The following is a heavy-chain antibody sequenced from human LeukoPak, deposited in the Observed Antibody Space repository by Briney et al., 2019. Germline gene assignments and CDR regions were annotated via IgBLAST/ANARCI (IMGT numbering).Heavy chain of an antibody. D-gene: IGHD3-10*01. CDR3: ARLNGLRGYDAYY. Sequence: GESLKISCKGSGYSFTSYWIGWVRQMPGKGLEWMGIIYPGDSDTRYSPSFQGQVTISADKSISTAYPQWSSLKASDTAMYYCARLNGLRGYDAYYWGQGTLVTVSS. CDR1: GYSFTSYW. V-gene: IGHV5-51*01. CDR2: IYPGDSDT. J-gene: IGHJ4*02.